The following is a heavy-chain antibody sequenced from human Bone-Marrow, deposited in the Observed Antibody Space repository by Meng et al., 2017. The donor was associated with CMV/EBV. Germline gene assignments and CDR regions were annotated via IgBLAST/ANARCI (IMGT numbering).Heavy chain of an antibody. D-gene: IGHD2-2*01. Sequence: SVKVSCKASGGSFSNHAISWVRQAPGQGLEWMGGITPLFNTSNYPQKFQGRVTFTTDESTSTAYLELSSLRSEDTAVYYCASSCSSTSCYLVLFQHWGQGTRVTVSS. V-gene: IGHV1-69*05. CDR2: ITPLFNTS. J-gene: IGHJ1*01. CDR1: GGSFSNHA. CDR3: ASSCSSTSCYLVLFQH.